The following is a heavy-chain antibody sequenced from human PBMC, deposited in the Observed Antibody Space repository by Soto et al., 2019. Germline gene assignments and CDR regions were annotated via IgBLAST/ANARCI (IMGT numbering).Heavy chain of an antibody. Sequence: QVQLVQSGAEVKKPGASVKVSCKASGYTFTSYGISWVRQAPGQGLEWIGWISAYNGNTNYAQKLQGRVTMTTDTSTSTAYMELRSLRSDDTAVYYCASAGYSSGWLLTREYFQHWGQGTLVTVSS. D-gene: IGHD6-19*01. J-gene: IGHJ1*01. CDR1: GYTFTSYG. CDR3: ASAGYSSGWLLTREYFQH. CDR2: ISAYNGNT. V-gene: IGHV1-18*01.